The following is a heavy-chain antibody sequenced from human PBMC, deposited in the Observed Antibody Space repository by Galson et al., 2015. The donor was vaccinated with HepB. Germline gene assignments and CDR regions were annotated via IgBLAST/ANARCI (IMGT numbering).Heavy chain of an antibody. J-gene: IGHJ4*02. D-gene: IGHD3-22*01. CDR1: GFTVSSNY. CDR2: IYSGSST. Sequence: SLRLSCAASGFTVSSNYMSWVRQAPGKRLEWVSVIYSGSSTYYADSVKGRFTISRDNSKNTLYLQMNSLRAEDTAVYYCARDPRYYYDSSGSHWGQGTLVTVSS. CDR3: ARDPRYYYDSSGSH. V-gene: IGHV3-66*01.